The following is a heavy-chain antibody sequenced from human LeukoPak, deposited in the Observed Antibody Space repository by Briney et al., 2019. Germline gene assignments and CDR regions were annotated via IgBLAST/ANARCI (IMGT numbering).Heavy chain of an antibody. D-gene: IGHD3-9*01. J-gene: IGHJ4*02. CDR3: TRGVLRYYDWQSFFDF. CDR2: INGNSGVT. V-gene: IGHV1-2*02. Sequence: ASVKVSCKASGYMFTAYLYHWVRQAPGQGLEWMGWINGNSGVTNSAQQFQGRVTMTRDMSISTIYMELSRLRSDDTAVYYCTRGVLRYYDWQSFFDFWGQGTLVTVSS. CDR1: GYMFTAYL.